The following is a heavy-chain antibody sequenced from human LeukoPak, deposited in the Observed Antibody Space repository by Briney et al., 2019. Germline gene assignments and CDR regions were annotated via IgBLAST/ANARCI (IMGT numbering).Heavy chain of an antibody. CDR2: INHSGST. J-gene: IGHJ4*02. D-gene: IGHD2-2*01. CDR3: ARESGGSTSPIAHFDY. CDR1: GGSFSGYY. V-gene: IGHV4-34*01. Sequence: SETLSLTCAVYGGSFSGYYWSWIRQPPGKGLEWIGEINHSGSTNYNPSLKSRVTISVDTSKNQFSLKLSSVTAADTAVYYCARESGGSTSPIAHFDYWGQGTLVTVSS.